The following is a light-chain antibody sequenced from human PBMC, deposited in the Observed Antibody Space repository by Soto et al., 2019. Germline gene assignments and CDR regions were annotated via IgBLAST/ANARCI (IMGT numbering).Light chain of an antibody. CDR3: QQSYSTART. V-gene: IGKV1-39*01. Sequence: DIQMTQSPSSLSASVGDRVTITCRASQSISNYLNWYQQKPGKAPNLLIYAVSSLRSGVPSRFSGIESGTYFTLTISSLQPEDFATYYCQQSYSTARTFGQGTKLEIK. CDR2: AVS. CDR1: QSISNY. J-gene: IGKJ2*01.